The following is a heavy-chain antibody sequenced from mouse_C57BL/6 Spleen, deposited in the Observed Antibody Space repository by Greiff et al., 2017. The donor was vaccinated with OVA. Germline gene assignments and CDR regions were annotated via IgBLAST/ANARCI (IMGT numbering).Heavy chain of an antibody. CDR3: ASLYYGSSYPHFDY. Sequence: VHVKQSGAELVKPGASVKLSCTASGFNIKDYYMHWVKQRTEQGLEWIGRIDPEDGETKYAPKFQGKATITADTSSNTAYLQLSSLTSEDTAVYYCASLYYGSSYPHFDYWGQGTTLTVSS. CDR2: IDPEDGET. CDR1: GFNIKDYY. V-gene: IGHV14-2*01. D-gene: IGHD1-1*01. J-gene: IGHJ2*01.